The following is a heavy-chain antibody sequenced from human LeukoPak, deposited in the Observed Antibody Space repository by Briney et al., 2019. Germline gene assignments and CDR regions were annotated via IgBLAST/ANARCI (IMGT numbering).Heavy chain of an antibody. V-gene: IGHV1-8*01. Sequence: ASVKVSCKASGYTFTSYDINWVRQATGQGLEWVGWMNPNSGNTGYAQKFQGRVTMTRNTSISTAYMELSSLRSEDTAVYYCARVVSSGSYYGYWGQGTLVTVSS. CDR2: MNPNSGNT. J-gene: IGHJ4*02. D-gene: IGHD1-26*01. CDR1: GYTFTSYD. CDR3: ARVVSSGSYYGY.